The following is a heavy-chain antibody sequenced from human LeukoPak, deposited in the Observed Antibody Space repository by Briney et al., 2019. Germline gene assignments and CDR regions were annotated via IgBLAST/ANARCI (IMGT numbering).Heavy chain of an antibody. CDR1: GYTFTSYS. CDR3: ARGLGGSGSYFLTFEY. J-gene: IGHJ4*02. V-gene: IGHV1-18*01. Sequence: ASVKASCKASGYTFTSYSINWVRQAPGQGLEWMGWISAYNGNTKYAQKLQGRVTMTTDTSTSTAYMELRSLRSDDTAVYYCARGLGGSGSYFLTFEYWGQGTLVTVSP. CDR2: ISAYNGNT. D-gene: IGHD1-26*01.